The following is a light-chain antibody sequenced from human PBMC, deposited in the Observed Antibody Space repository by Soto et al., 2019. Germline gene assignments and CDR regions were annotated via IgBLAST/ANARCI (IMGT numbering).Light chain of an antibody. CDR1: QSVSSN. CDR2: GAS. J-gene: IGKJ1*01. Sequence: EIVMTQSPATLSVSPGERATLSCRASQSVSSNLAWYQQKPGQAPRLLIYGASTRATGIPARFSGSGSGTEFTRTISSLQSEDSAVYYCQQYNSWWTVGPGTNVEIK. CDR3: QQYNSWWT. V-gene: IGKV3-15*01.